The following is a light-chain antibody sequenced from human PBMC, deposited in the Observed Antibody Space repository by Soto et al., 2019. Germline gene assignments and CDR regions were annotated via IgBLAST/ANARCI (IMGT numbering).Light chain of an antibody. CDR2: GAS. CDR1: QSVSNN. Sequence: EIVMTQSPATLSVSPGERATLSCRASQSVSNNLAWYQQKPGQAPRLVIYGASTRATGIPARFSGSGSGTEFTLTISSLQSVDFALYYCQQYNNWPRTFGQGTKVDIK. J-gene: IGKJ1*01. V-gene: IGKV3-15*01. CDR3: QQYNNWPRT.